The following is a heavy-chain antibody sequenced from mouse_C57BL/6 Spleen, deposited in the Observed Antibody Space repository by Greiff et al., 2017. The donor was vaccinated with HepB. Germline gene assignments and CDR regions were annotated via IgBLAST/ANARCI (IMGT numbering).Heavy chain of an antibody. CDR1: GYTFTDYE. Sequence: VQLQQSGAELVRPGASVTLSCKASGYTFTDYEMHWVKQTPVHGLEWIGAIDPETGGTAYNQKFKGKAILTADKSSSTAYMELRSLTSEDSAVYYCTSWDWSYYFDYWGQGTTLTVSS. V-gene: IGHV1-15*01. D-gene: IGHD4-1*01. J-gene: IGHJ2*01. CDR3: TSWDWSYYFDY. CDR2: IDPETGGT.